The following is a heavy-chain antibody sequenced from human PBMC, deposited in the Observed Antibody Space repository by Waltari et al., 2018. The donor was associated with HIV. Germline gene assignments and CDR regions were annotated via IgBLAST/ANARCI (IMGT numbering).Heavy chain of an antibody. V-gene: IGHV4-38-2*01. CDR2: IYHSGTH. D-gene: IGHD3-9*01. CDR3: ARGSLVDCAFDI. CDR1: GYSISSGYD. J-gene: IGHJ3*02. Sequence: QVQLQESGPGLVKPSETLSLTCAVPGYSISSGYDWGWVRQPPGQGLEWIGSIYHSGTHFINPSLESRVTLSVDTSTNQVSLKLSSVTAADTAVHYCARGSLVDCAFDIWGQGTMVTVSS.